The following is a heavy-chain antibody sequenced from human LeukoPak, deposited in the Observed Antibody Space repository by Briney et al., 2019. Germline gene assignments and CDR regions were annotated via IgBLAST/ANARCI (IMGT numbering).Heavy chain of an antibody. Sequence: SETLSLTCTVSGGSISSGDYYWSWIRQPPGKGLEWIGYIYHSGSTYYNPSLKSRVTISVDRSKNQFSLKLSSVTAADTAVYYCARAPDYYYYGMDVWGQGTTVTVSS. CDR2: IYHSGST. J-gene: IGHJ6*02. CDR1: GGSISSGDYY. CDR3: ARAPDYYYYGMDV. V-gene: IGHV4-30-2*01.